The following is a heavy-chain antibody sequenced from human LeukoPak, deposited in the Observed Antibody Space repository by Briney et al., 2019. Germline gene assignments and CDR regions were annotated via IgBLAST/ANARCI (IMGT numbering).Heavy chain of an antibody. CDR2: IYYSGST. Sequence: PETLSLTCTVSGGSISSSSYYWGWIRQPPGKGLEWIGSIYYSGSTYYNPSLKSRVTISVDTSKNQFSLKLSSVTAADTAVYYCARQNWNYVYYYYYMDVWGKGTTVTVSS. D-gene: IGHD1-7*01. CDR3: ARQNWNYVYYYYYMDV. J-gene: IGHJ6*03. CDR1: GGSISSSSYY. V-gene: IGHV4-39*01.